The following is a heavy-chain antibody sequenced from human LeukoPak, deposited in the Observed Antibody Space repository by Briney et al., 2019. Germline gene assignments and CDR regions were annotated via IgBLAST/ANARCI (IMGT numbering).Heavy chain of an antibody. Sequence: PGGSLRLSCAASGFIFKKYWMNWVRQVPGKGPVWVSRISADESDVRYADSVKGRFTISRDNPKNTLYLQMNSLRVEDTAVYHCVSGAPFNYWGQGILVTVSS. D-gene: IGHD3-10*01. CDR2: ISADESDV. CDR3: VSGAPFNY. V-gene: IGHV3-74*01. J-gene: IGHJ4*02. CDR1: GFIFKKYW.